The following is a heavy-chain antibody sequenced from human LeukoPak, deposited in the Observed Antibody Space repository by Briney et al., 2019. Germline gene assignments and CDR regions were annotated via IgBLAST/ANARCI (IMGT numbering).Heavy chain of an antibody. J-gene: IGHJ6*03. CDR1: AFTFSSYA. CDR3: AKDSSGWSHIYMDV. CDR2: ISAGGGTT. V-gene: IGHV3-23*01. D-gene: IGHD6-19*01. Sequence: PGGSLRLSCAASAFTFSSYAMTRVPQAPGKGLEWVLGISAGGGTTYYADSVKGRFSISRGNSKKTVYLQMNSLRAEDTAVYYCAKDSSGWSHIYMDVWGKGTTVTVSS.